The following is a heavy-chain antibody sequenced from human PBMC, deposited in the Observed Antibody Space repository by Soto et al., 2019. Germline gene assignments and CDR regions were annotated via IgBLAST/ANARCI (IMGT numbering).Heavy chain of an antibody. CDR3: ARDSSGYYYRLNWFDP. CDR2: INPSGGST. CDR1: GYTLTSYY. D-gene: IGHD3-22*01. J-gene: IGHJ5*02. Sequence: ASVKVSCKASGYTLTSYYMHWVRQAPGQGLEWMGIINPSGGSTSYAQKFQGRVTMTRDTSTSTVYMELSSLRSEDTAVYYCARDSSGYYYRLNWFDPWGQGTLVTVSS. V-gene: IGHV1-46*01.